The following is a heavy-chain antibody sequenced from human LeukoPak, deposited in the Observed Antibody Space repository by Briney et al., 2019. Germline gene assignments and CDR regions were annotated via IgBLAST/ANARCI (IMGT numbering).Heavy chain of an antibody. V-gene: IGHV1-8*01. Sequence: GASVKVSCKTSGYTFTNYDINWVRQATGQGLEWMGWMSPNSGNTGYAQKFQGRVTMTRNTSISTAYMELSSLRSEDTAVYYCARPHCSSTDCHPPEWFDPWGQGTLVTVSS. CDR3: ARPHCSSTDCHPPEWFDP. J-gene: IGHJ5*02. CDR2: MSPNSGNT. CDR1: GYTFTNYD. D-gene: IGHD2-2*01.